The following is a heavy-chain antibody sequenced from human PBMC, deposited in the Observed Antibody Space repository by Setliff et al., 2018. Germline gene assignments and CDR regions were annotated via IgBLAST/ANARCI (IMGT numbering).Heavy chain of an antibody. CDR3: AKDAEYCSSTSCYAPLYYYYMDV. J-gene: IGHJ6*03. CDR2: IFYSGST. D-gene: IGHD2-2*01. V-gene: IGHV4-59*11. Sequence: SETLSLTCIVFAGSMSSHYWSWIRQPPEKGLEWIGYIFYSGSTNYSPSLKSRVTISIDTSKNSLSLQMNSLRAEDTAVYYCAKDAEYCSSTSCYAPLYYYYMDVWGKGTTVTVSS. CDR1: AGSMSSHY.